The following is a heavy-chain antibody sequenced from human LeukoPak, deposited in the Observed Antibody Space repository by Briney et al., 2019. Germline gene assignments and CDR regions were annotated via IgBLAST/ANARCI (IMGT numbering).Heavy chain of an antibody. V-gene: IGHV4-4*02. CDR2: IYHSGST. J-gene: IGHJ3*02. CDR3: ARRGDYGAFDI. Sequence: AGTLSLTCAVSGGSISSSNWWGWVRQPPGEGLGWNGEIYHSGSTNYNPSLKSRVTISVDKSKNHFSLKLSSVTAADTAVYYCARRGDYGAFDIWGQGTMVTVSS. D-gene: IGHD4-17*01. CDR1: GGSISSSNW.